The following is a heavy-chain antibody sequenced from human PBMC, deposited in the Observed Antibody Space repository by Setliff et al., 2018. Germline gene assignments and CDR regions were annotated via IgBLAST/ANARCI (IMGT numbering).Heavy chain of an antibody. J-gene: IGHJ6*02. CDR3: ARDRTAYSYGLDV. Sequence: SETLSLTCTVSGGSISPYFWSWIRQPPGKGPEWIGYIYHNGNTNFNPSLKTRVSMSVDTSKNQIALNLKSVTAADTAVYYCARDRTAYSYGLDVWGQGTTVTVSS. CDR2: IYHNGNT. V-gene: IGHV4-59*01. D-gene: IGHD5-18*01. CDR1: GGSISPYF.